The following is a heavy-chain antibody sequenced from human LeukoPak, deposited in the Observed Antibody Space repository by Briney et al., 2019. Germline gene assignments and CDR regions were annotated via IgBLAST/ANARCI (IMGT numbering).Heavy chain of an antibody. V-gene: IGHV4-61*02. Sequence: SQTLSLTCTVSGDSISSGTYYWSWIRQPAGKGLEWIGRVYSSGNTNYNPSLKSRVTISIDTSKNQFSLKLSSVTAADTAAYYCARGVGSSSSNWFVPWGQGTVVTVSS. J-gene: IGHJ5*02. CDR1: GDSISSGTYY. D-gene: IGHD6-6*01. CDR2: VYSSGNT. CDR3: ARGVGSSSSNWFVP.